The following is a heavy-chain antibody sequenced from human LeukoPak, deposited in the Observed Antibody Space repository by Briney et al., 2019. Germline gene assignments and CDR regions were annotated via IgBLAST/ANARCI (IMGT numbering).Heavy chain of an antibody. CDR2: FDPEDGET. V-gene: IGHV1-24*01. Sequence: ASVKVSCTVSGYTLTELSMHWVRQAPGKGLEWMGGFDPEDGETIYAQKFQGRVTMTEDTSTDTAYMELSSLRSDDTAVYYCARDYRNTYYDFWSGSPNAFDIWGQGTMVTVSS. CDR1: GYTLTELS. J-gene: IGHJ3*02. D-gene: IGHD3-3*01. CDR3: ARDYRNTYYDFWSGSPNAFDI.